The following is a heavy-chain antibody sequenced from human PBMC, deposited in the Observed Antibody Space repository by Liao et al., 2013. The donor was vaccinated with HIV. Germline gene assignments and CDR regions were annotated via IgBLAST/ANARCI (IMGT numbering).Heavy chain of an antibody. CDR1: DDSIVSYY. CDR2: FSTTST. J-gene: IGHJ6*03. CDR3: ARTRRHYGTGTHAQYYYYYMDV. D-gene: IGHD3-10*01. V-gene: IGHV4-4*07. Sequence: QVQLQESGPGLVKPSETLSLTCTVSDDSIVSYYWSWIRQPAGKGLEWIGRFSTTSTNYNPSLKSRLTMSVDTSKNQFSLKVTSVTAADTAVYYCARTRRHYGTGTHAQYYYYYMDVWGKGTRSPSP.